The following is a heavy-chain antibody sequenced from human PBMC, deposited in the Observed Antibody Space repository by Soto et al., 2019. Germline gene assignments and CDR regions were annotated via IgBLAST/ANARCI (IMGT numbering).Heavy chain of an antibody. CDR2: ISSDNGNT. V-gene: IGHV1-18*01. D-gene: IGHD1-26*01. Sequence: ASVKVSCKASGYTFTSYGISWVRQAPGQGLEWMGWISSDNGNTNYAQKLRGRVTMNTDTSTSTAYMELRSLRSDDTAVYYCARGVVGATSFPFDYWGQGTLVTVSS. J-gene: IGHJ4*02. CDR3: ARGVVGATSFPFDY. CDR1: GYTFTSYG.